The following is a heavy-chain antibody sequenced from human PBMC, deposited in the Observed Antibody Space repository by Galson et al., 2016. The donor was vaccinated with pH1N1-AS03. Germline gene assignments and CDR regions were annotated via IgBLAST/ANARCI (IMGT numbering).Heavy chain of an antibody. CDR3: ARQEWTGAAAHDY. Sequence: TLSLTCTASGGSIRSSNYYWGWIRQPPGKGLEWIGSMYYTGTNFYNPSLKSRVSMSVDTSKNQFSLSLSSVTAADTAVYYCARQEWTGAAAHDYWGQGTLVTVAS. J-gene: IGHJ4*02. CDR2: MYYTGTN. CDR1: GGSIRSSNYY. D-gene: IGHD6-13*01. V-gene: IGHV4-39*01.